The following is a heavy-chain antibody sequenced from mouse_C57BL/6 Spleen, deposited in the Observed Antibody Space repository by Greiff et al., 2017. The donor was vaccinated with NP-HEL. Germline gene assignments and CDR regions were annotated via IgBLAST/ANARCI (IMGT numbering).Heavy chain of an antibody. Sequence: EVQLQESGPGLVKPSQSLSLTCSVTGYSITSGYYWNWIRQFPGNKLEWMGYISYDGSNNYNPSLKNRISITRDTSKNQFFLKLNSVTTEDTATYYCARALNWLDYWGQGTTLTVSS. V-gene: IGHV3-6*01. CDR1: GYSITSGYY. D-gene: IGHD4-1*02. J-gene: IGHJ2*01. CDR2: ISYDGSN. CDR3: ARALNWLDY.